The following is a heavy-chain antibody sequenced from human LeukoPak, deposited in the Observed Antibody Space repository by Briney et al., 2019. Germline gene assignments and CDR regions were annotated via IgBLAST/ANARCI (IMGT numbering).Heavy chain of an antibody. J-gene: IGHJ4*02. D-gene: IGHD1-26*01. Sequence: GGSLRLSCAASGFTFSNAWMSWVRQAPGKGLEWVSSISGSGGSTYYADSVKGRFTISRDNSKNTLYLQMNSLRAEDTAVYYCARIPIVGATADYWGQGTLVTVSS. V-gene: IGHV3-23*01. CDR2: ISGSGGST. CDR1: GFTFSNAW. CDR3: ARIPIVGATADY.